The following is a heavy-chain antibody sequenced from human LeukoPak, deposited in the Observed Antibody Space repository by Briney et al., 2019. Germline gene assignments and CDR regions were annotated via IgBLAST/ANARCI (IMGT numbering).Heavy chain of an antibody. Sequence: GGSLRLSCAASGFTFRSYSMSWVRQAPGKGLEWASSISDSGRSMDYADSVKGRFTISRDNTKNSLYLQMNSLRADDTAVYYCARGGGSSWFLWGQGTLATVSS. CDR1: GFTFRSYS. V-gene: IGHV3-21*06. CDR3: ARGGGSSWFL. CDR2: ISDSGRSM. J-gene: IGHJ4*02. D-gene: IGHD6-13*01.